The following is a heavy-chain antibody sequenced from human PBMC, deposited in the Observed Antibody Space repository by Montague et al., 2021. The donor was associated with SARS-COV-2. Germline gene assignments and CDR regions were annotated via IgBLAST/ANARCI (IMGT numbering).Heavy chain of an antibody. D-gene: IGHD3-10*01. CDR3: ARQPVLLWFGELFRGGGMDV. CDR2: IYYRGST. CDR1: GGSISSSSYY. J-gene: IGHJ6*02. Sequence: SETLSLTCTVSGGSISSSSYYWGWLRQPPGKGLEWIGSIYYRGSTNYNPSLKSRVTISVDTSKNQFSLKLSSVTAADTAVYYCARQPVLLWFGELFRGGGMDVWGQGTTVTVSS. V-gene: IGHV4-39*01.